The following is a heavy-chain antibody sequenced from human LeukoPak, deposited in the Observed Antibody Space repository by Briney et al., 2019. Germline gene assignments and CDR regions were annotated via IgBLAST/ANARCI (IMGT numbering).Heavy chain of an antibody. J-gene: IGHJ3*02. CDR2: TNPNSGGT. Sequence: ASVKVSCKASGYTFTGYYMHWVRQAPGQGLEWMGWTNPNSGGTNYAQKFQGRVTMTRDTSISTAYMELSRLRSDDTAVYYCASLKNYYDSSGYLVTDAFDIWGQGTMVTVSS. V-gene: IGHV1-2*02. D-gene: IGHD3-22*01. CDR1: GYTFTGYY. CDR3: ASLKNYYDSSGYLVTDAFDI.